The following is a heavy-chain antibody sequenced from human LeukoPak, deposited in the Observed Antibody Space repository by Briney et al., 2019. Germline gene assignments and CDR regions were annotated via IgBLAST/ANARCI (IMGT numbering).Heavy chain of an antibody. D-gene: IGHD2-15*01. CDR2: ISYDGSNK. CDR3: ARGASCSGGSCYWYYYYYMDV. CDR1: GFTFSSYA. V-gene: IGHV3-30*04. J-gene: IGHJ6*03. Sequence: PGGSLRLSCAASGFTFSSYAMHWVRQAPGKGLEWVAVISYDGSNKYYADSVKGRFTISRDNSKNTLYLQMNSLRAEDTAVYYCARGASCSGGSCYWYYYYYMDVWGKGTTVTVSS.